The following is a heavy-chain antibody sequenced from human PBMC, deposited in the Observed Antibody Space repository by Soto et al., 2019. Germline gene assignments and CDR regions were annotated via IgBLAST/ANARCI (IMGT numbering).Heavy chain of an antibody. J-gene: IGHJ4*02. CDR1: SYSITSGHW. CDR3: ARLRDWCFDY. V-gene: IGHV4-4*02. CDR2: IYHSGST. D-gene: IGHD2-15*01. Sequence: QVQLQESGPGLVKPSETLSLTCDVSSYSITSGHWWSWVRQSPGQGLEWIGEIYHSGSTNYNPSLKSRVTISVDNSKNQFSLKLSSVTAADTAVYYCARLRDWCFDYWGQGTLVTVSS.